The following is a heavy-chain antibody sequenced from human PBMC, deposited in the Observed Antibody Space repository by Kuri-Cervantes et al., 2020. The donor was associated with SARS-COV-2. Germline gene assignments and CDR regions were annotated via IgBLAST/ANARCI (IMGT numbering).Heavy chain of an antibody. CDR3: ARDGGYSYGYQDY. J-gene: IGHJ4*02. Sequence: ETLSLTCAASGFTFSSYAMSWVRQAPGKGLEWVSAISGSGGSTYYADSVKGRFTISRDNSKNTLYLQMNSLRAEDTAVYYCARDGGYSYGYQDYWGQGTLVTVSS. CDR2: ISGSGGST. V-gene: IGHV3-23*01. D-gene: IGHD5-18*01. CDR1: GFTFSSYA.